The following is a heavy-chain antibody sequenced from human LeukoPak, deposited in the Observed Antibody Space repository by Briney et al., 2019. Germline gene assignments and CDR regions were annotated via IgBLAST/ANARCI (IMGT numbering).Heavy chain of an antibody. D-gene: IGHD2-15*01. CDR2: INTNTGSP. Sequence: ASVKVSCKASGYTFTSYAMNWVRQAPGQGLEWMGWINTNTGSPTYAQGFTGRFVFSLDTSVSTAYLQISSLKAEDTAVYYCARDCSGGSCYNWFDPWGQGTLVTVSS. CDR3: ARDCSGGSCYNWFDP. V-gene: IGHV7-4-1*02. J-gene: IGHJ5*02. CDR1: GYTFTSYA.